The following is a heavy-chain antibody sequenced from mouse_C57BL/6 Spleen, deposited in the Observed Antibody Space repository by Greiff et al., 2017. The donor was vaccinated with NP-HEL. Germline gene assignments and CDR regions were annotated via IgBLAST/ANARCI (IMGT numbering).Heavy chain of an antibody. Sequence: EVMLVESGGGLVKPGGSLKLSCAASGFTFSDYGMHWVRQAPEKGLEWVAYISSGSSTIYYADTVKGRFTISRDNAKNTLFLQMTSLRSEDTAMDYCARPYYDDDYAMDYWGQGTSVTVSA. CDR3: ARPYYDDDYAMDY. CDR2: ISSGSSTI. D-gene: IGHD2-4*01. J-gene: IGHJ4*01. CDR1: GFTFSDYG. V-gene: IGHV5-17*01.